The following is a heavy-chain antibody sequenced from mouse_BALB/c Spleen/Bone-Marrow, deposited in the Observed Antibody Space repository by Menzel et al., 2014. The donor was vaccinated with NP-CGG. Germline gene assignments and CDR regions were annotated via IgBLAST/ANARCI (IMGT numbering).Heavy chain of an antibody. Sequence: EVQLQQSGPDLVKPSQSLSLTCTVTGYSITSGYSCHWIRQFPGNKLAWMGYIHYSGSTNYNPSLKSRISITRDTSKNQFFLQLNSVTTEDTATYYCANGNFDYWGQGTTLTVSS. V-gene: IGHV3-1*02. CDR3: ANGNFDY. CDR1: GYSITSGYS. CDR2: IHYSGST. D-gene: IGHD2-1*01. J-gene: IGHJ2*01.